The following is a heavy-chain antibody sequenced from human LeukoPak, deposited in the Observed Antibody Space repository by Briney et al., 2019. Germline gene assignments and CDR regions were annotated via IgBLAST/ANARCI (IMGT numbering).Heavy chain of an antibody. J-gene: IGHJ2*01. CDR2: ISWKSGSI. Sequence: GGSLRLSCAASGFTFDDYAMHWVRQAPGKGLEWVSGISWKSGSIGYADSVKGRFTISRDNAKNSLYLQMNSVRAEDTAVYYCARRYYYDSSGWYFDLWGRGTLVTVSS. V-gene: IGHV3-9*01. CDR1: GFTFDDYA. CDR3: ARRYYYDSSGWYFDL. D-gene: IGHD3-22*01.